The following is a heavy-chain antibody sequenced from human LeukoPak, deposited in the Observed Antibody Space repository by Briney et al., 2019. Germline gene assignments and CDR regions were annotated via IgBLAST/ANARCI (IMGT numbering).Heavy chain of an antibody. CDR2: IYYSGST. CDR1: GDSINGFY. Sequence: PSETMSLTCTVSGDSINGFYWSWIRQPPGKGLEWIGYIYYSGSTTYNPSLKSRVTISLDTSKNQFSLKLSSVTAADTAVYYCARLGVGHPPYWGQGTLVTVSS. J-gene: IGHJ4*02. V-gene: IGHV4-59*08. CDR3: ARLGVGHPPY. D-gene: IGHD2-8*01.